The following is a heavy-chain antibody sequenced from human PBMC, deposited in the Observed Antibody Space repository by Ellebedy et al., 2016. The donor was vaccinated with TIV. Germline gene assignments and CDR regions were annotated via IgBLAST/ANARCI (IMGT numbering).Heavy chain of an antibody. J-gene: IGHJ3*02. D-gene: IGHD3-16*02. CDR1: GGSISSSSYY. V-gene: IGHV4-39*07. Sequence: SETLSLXXTVSGGSISSSSYYWGWIRQPPGKGLEWIGSIYYSGSTYYNPSLKSRVTISVDTSKNQFSLKLSSVTAADTAVYYCAGTYYDYVWGSYRSLYDAFDIWGQGTMVTVSS. CDR3: AGTYYDYVWGSYRSLYDAFDI. CDR2: IYYSGST.